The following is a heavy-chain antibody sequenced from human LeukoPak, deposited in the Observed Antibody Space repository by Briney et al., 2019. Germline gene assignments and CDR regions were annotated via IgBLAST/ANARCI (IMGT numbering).Heavy chain of an antibody. CDR1: GYTFTGYY. V-gene: IGHV1-2*02. J-gene: IGHJ4*02. CDR2: INPNSGGT. D-gene: IGHD5-18*01. CDR3: ARGSRIQLWLGYFDY. Sequence: GASVKVSCKASGYTFTGYYMHWVRQAPGQGLEWMGWINPNSGGTNYAQKSQGRVTMTRDTSISTAYMELSRLRSDDTAVYYCARGSRIQLWLGYFDYWGQGTLVTVSS.